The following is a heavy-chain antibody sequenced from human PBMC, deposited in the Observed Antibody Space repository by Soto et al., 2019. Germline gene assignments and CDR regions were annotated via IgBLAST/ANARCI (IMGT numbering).Heavy chain of an antibody. V-gene: IGHV3-9*01. Sequence: GGSLRLSCAASGFTFDDYAMYWVRQVPGKGLEWVSGISWNSGRIGYADSVKGRFTISRDNAKNSLYLQMSSLRAEDTAVYYCARSALVLLRFGESYFFDYWGQGTPVTVSS. J-gene: IGHJ4*02. D-gene: IGHD3-10*01. CDR3: ARSALVLLRFGESYFFDY. CDR1: GFTFDDYA. CDR2: ISWNSGRI.